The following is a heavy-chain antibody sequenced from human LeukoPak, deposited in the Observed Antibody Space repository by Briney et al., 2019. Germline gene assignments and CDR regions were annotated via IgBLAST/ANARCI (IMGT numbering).Heavy chain of an antibody. Sequence: GASVKVSCKASGYTFTSYDINWVRQATGQGLEWMGWMNPNSGNTGYAQKFQGRVTMTRNTSISTAYMELSSLRSDDTAVYYCAREYSSSWYPSHMDVWGKGTTVTVSS. J-gene: IGHJ6*03. D-gene: IGHD6-13*01. CDR3: AREYSSSWYPSHMDV. CDR2: MNPNSGNT. CDR1: GYTFTSYD. V-gene: IGHV1-8*01.